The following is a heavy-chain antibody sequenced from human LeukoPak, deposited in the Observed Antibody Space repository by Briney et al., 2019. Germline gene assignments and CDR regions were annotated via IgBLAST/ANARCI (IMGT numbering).Heavy chain of an antibody. V-gene: IGHV1-2*02. CDR3: YSGGAYYDSSGAEYSQH. D-gene: IGHD3-22*01. CDR1: GYTFTGYY. J-gene: IGHJ1*01. Sequence: ASVKVSCKASGYTFTGYYMHWVRQAPGQGLEWMGWINPNSGGTNYAQKFQGRVTMTRDTSISTAYMELSRLRSDDTAVYYCYSGGAYYDSSGAEYSQHWGQGTLVTVSS. CDR2: INPNSGGT.